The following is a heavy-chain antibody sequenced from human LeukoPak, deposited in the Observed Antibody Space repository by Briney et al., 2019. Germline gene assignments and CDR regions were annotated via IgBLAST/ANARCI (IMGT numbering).Heavy chain of an antibody. V-gene: IGHV3-30-3*01. D-gene: IGHD6-19*01. Sequence: PGGSLRLSCAASGFTFSSYAMHWVRQAPGKGLEWVAVISYDGSNKYYADSVKGRFTISRDNSKNTLYLQMNSLRAEDTAVYYCARGYSSGWYVYWGQGTLVTVSS. CDR1: GFTFSSYA. CDR2: ISYDGSNK. CDR3: ARGYSSGWYVY. J-gene: IGHJ4*02.